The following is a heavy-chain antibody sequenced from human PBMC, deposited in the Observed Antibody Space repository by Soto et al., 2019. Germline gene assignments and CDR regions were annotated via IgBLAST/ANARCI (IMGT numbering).Heavy chain of an antibody. Sequence: VGSLRVSWAASVFSLSSSGIPWARQAPGKGLEWMAVVSYDGTNKYYADSVHGRFTISRDNSKNTVDLQMERLRAEDTAVYYCAKAFITMARVDYLDNWGQGIPVTVSS. CDR1: VFSLSSSG. D-gene: IGHD3-10*01. V-gene: IGHV3-30*18. CDR2: VSYDGTNK. CDR3: AKAFITMARVDYLDN. J-gene: IGHJ4*02.